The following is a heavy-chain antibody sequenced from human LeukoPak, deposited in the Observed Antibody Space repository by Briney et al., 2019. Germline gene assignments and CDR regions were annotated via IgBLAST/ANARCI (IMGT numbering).Heavy chain of an antibody. CDR2: IIPIFGTA. V-gene: IGHV1-69*13. Sequence: SVKVSCKASGGTFSSYAISWVRQAPGQGLEWMGGIIPIFGTANYAQKFQGRVTITADESTSTAYMELSSLRSEDTAVYYCARDRQIAARPFYGMDVWGQGTTVTVSS. CDR3: ARDRQIAARPFYGMDV. CDR1: GGTFSSYA. J-gene: IGHJ6*02. D-gene: IGHD6-6*01.